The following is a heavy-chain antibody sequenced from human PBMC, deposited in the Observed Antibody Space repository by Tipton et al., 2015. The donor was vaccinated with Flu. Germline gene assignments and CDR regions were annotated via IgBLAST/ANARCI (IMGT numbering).Heavy chain of an antibody. D-gene: IGHD2-15*01. CDR3: AKLALVVVAFRGLDY. CDR1: GFTFSSYA. Sequence: SLRLSCAASGFTFSSYAISWVRQAPGKGLEWVLAISGSGGSTYYADSVKGRFTISRDNSKNTLYLQMNSLRAEDTAVYYCAKLALVVVAFRGLDYWGQGTLVTVSS. J-gene: IGHJ4*02. V-gene: IGHV3-23*01. CDR2: ISGSGGST.